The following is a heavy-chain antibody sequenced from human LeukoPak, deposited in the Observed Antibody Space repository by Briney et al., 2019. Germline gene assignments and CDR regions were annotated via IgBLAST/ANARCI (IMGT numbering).Heavy chain of an antibody. V-gene: IGHV3-21*01. J-gene: IGHJ4*02. CDR1: GFTFSSYS. CDR3: ARASPPGGRIDY. Sequence: PGGSLRLPCAASGFTFSSYSMNWGRQATGKGLEWVLSISSCCSYIYYADSVKSRFTISRYTAKNSLYLQMNSLRAEDTAVYYCARASPPGGRIDYWGQGTLVTVSS. CDR2: ISSCCSYI. D-gene: IGHD1-26*01.